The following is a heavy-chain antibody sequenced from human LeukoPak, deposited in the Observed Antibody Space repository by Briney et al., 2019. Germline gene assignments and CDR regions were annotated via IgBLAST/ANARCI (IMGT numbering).Heavy chain of an antibody. CDR1: GFTFRNFW. CDR3: ARDGDGLIFPTDS. V-gene: IGHV3-7*01. J-gene: IGHJ4*02. CDR2: MNEEASRI. D-gene: IGHD2-21*01. Sequence: GGSLRLSCAASGFTFRNFWMSWVRQAPGKGLEWVANMNEEASRIYYLDSVKGRFTISRDNAKNSLFLQMNSLRAEDTAVYYCARDGDGLIFPTDSRGQGTLVTVSS.